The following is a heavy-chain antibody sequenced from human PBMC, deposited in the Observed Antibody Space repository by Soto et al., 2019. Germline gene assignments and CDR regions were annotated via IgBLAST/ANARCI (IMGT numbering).Heavy chain of an antibody. CDR1: GFTFSRYW. Sequence: EVQLVESGGGLVQPGGSLRLSCAASGFTFSRYWMNWVRQAPGKGLEWVANIKQDGTEKNYVDSVKGRFTISRDNARNSLYLQMDSLRAEDTAVYFCARGDTPMTTGMDSFDIWGQGTMVTVSS. V-gene: IGHV3-7*01. CDR2: IKQDGTEK. CDR3: ARGDTPMTTGMDSFDI. D-gene: IGHD5-18*01. J-gene: IGHJ3*02.